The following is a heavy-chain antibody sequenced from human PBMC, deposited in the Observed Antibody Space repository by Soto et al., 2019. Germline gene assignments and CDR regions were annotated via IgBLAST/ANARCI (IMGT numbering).Heavy chain of an antibody. V-gene: IGHV3-73*01. D-gene: IGHD3-22*01. CDR2: IGSKGETYAT. CDR3: TRHPPFYYDSNGYFDY. J-gene: IGHJ4*02. Sequence: GGSLRLSCAASGFTFGASNLQWVRQASGKGLEWLGRIGSKGETYATTYAVSVRGRFTISRDDSRNTAYLQMDSLKTEDTAFFYCTRHPPFYYDSNGYFDYWGRETGVTFS. CDR1: GFTFGASN.